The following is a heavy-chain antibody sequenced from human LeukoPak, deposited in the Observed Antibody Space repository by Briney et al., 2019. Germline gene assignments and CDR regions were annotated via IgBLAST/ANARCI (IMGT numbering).Heavy chain of an antibody. CDR2: INPNSGGT. CDR1: GYTFTGYY. J-gene: IGHJ4*02. V-gene: IGHV1-2*02. CDR3: AKVMREESISLGDFGDFYFDY. D-gene: IGHD4-17*01. Sequence: ASVKVSCKASGYTFTGYYMHWVRQAPGQGLEWMGWINPNSGGTNYAQKFQGRVTMTRDTSISTAYMELSRLRSDDTAVYYCAKVMREESISLGDFGDFYFDYWGQGTLITVSS.